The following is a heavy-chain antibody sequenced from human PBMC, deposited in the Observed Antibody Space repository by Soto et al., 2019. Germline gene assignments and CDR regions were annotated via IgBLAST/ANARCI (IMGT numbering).Heavy chain of an antibody. D-gene: IGHD2-2*01. CDR2: MNPNSGNT. CDR1: GYTFTSYD. V-gene: IGHV1-8*01. Sequence: SVKVSCKASGYTFTSYDINWVRQATGQGLEWMGWMNPNSGNTGYAQKFQGRVTMTRNTSISTAYMELSSLRSEDTAVYYCARGLDCSSTSCHSAWGQGTLVTVSS. J-gene: IGHJ5*02. CDR3: ARGLDCSSTSCHSA.